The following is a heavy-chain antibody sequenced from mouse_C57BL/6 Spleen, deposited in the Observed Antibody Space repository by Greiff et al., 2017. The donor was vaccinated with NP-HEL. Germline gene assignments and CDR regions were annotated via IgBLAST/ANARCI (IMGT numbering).Heavy chain of an antibody. Sequence: QVQLKQPGAELVMPGASVKLSCKASGYTFTSYWMHWVKQRPGQGLEWIGEIDPSDSYTNYNQKFKGKSTLTVDKSSSTAYMQLSSLTSEDSAVYYCARSGIYDGYYEDYWGQGTTLTVSS. CDR3: ARSGIYDGYYEDY. CDR1: GYTFTSYW. J-gene: IGHJ2*01. CDR2: IDPSDSYT. V-gene: IGHV1-69*01. D-gene: IGHD2-3*01.